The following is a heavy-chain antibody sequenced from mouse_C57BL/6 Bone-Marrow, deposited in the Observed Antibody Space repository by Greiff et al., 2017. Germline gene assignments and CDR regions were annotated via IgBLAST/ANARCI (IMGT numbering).Heavy chain of an antibody. CDR1: GYTFTNYW. D-gene: IGHD2-10*01. V-gene: IGHV1-63*01. J-gene: IGHJ2*01. CDR3: ATYYGNSYFDY. Sequence: VKLMESGAELVRPGTSVKMSCKASGYTFTNYWIGWAKQRPGHGLEWIGDIYPGGGYTNYNEKFKGKATLTADKSSSTASMQFSSLTSEDSAIYYGATYYGNSYFDYWGQGTTLTVSA. CDR2: IYPGGGYT.